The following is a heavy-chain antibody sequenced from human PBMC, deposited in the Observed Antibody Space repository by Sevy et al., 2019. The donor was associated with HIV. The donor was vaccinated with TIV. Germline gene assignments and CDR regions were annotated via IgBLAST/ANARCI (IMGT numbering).Heavy chain of an antibody. V-gene: IGHV4-30-2*01. CDR1: GASISSNAYS. Sequence: SETLSLTCAVSGASISSNAYSWTWIRQPPGKGLEWIGYINHSGSTYYNQSLKGRVTMSVDRSRNQFSLNLSSVTAADTAVYYCARVGDDSGSYYLDHWGQGTLVTVSS. D-gene: IGHD3-10*01. CDR3: ARVGDDSGSYYLDH. CDR2: INHSGST. J-gene: IGHJ4*02.